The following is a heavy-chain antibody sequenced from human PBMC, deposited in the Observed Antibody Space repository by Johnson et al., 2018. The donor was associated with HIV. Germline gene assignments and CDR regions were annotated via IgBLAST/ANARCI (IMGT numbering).Heavy chain of an antibody. CDR2: ISYDGSNK. CDR3: ARQLGSDAFDI. D-gene: IGHD7-27*01. Sequence: QVQLVESGGGVVQPGGSLRLSCSASRFTFSYYGMHWVRQAPGKGLEWVAVISYDGSNKYYADSVKGRFTISIDNSKNSLYLQMNSLRAEDTAVYYCARQLGSDAFDIWGQGTMVTVSS. J-gene: IGHJ3*02. V-gene: IGHV3-30*03. CDR1: RFTFSYYG.